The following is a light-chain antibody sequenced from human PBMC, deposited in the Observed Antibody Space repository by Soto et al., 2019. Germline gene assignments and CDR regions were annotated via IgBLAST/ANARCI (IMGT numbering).Light chain of an antibody. CDR2: YDN. CDR1: NSNIGSNT. V-gene: IGLV1-44*01. CDR3: AAWDDSLNGRV. J-gene: IGLJ1*01. Sequence: QSVLTQPPSASGTPGQRVTISCSGSNSNIGSNTVNWYQQLPGTAPKLLIYYDNLRPSGVPDRISGYKSGTSASLAISGLQSDDEADYYCAAWDDSLNGRVFGTGTTLTVL.